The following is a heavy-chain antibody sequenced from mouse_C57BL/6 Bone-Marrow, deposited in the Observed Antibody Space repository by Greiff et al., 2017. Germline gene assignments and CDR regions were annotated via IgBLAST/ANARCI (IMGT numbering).Heavy chain of an antibody. V-gene: IGHV1-52*01. CDR1: GYTFTSYW. CDR3: ARVGFYDYPWFAY. Sequence: QVQLKQPGAELVRPGSSVKLSCKASGYTFTSYWMHWVKQRPIQGLEWIGNIDPSDSETHYNQKFKDKATLTVDKSSSTAYMQLSSLTSEDSAVYYCARVGFYDYPWFAYWGQGTLFTVSA. CDR2: IDPSDSET. D-gene: IGHD2-4*01. J-gene: IGHJ3*01.